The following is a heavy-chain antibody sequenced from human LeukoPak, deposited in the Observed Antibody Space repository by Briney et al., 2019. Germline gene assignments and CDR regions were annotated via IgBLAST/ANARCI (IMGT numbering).Heavy chain of an antibody. J-gene: IGHJ4*02. CDR3: ARDSPGYLAYDS. D-gene: IGHD1-1*01. CDR1: AFTFSTYW. Sequence: GGSPRLSCAASAFTFSTYWMTWVRQAPGKGPEWVANIKEDGSATYYVDSVKGRFTISRDNAKKSLYLQMNSLRAEDTAVYYCARDSPGYLAYDSWGQGTLVTVSS. V-gene: IGHV3-7*04. CDR2: IKEDGSAT.